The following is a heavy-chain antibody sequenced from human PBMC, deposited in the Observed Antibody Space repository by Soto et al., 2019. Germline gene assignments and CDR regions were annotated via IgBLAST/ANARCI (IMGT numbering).Heavy chain of an antibody. CDR1: GGTFSSYA. D-gene: IGHD3-22*01. V-gene: IGHV1-69*13. CDR3: ARVTYYYDSSGYYYVSYYYYGMDV. Sequence: SVKVSCKASGGTFSSYAISWVRQAPGQGLEWMGGIIPIFGTANYAQKFQGRVTITADESTSTAYMELSSLRSEDTAVYYCARVTYYYDSSGYYYVSYYYYGMDVWGQGTTVTVSS. J-gene: IGHJ6*02. CDR2: IIPIFGTA.